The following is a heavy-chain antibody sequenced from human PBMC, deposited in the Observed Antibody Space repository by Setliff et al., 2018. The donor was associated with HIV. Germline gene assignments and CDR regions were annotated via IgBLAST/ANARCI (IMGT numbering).Heavy chain of an antibody. Sequence: GGSLRLSCAASGFDFSDYSMNWVRQAPGKGLEWVSYISSSSSYIYYADSVKGRFTISRDNAKNSLYLQMNSLRAADTAVYYCARDIATTWGIVVVVAAPDFDLWGRGTLVTVSS. D-gene: IGHD2-15*01. CDR1: GFDFSDYS. J-gene: IGHJ2*01. V-gene: IGHV3-21*01. CDR3: ARDIATTWGIVVVVAAPDFDL. CDR2: ISSSSSYI.